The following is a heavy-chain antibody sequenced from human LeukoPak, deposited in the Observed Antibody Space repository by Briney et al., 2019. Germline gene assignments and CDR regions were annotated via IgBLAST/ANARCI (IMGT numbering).Heavy chain of an antibody. D-gene: IGHD3-22*01. V-gene: IGHV1-24*01. CDR1: GYTLTELS. CDR2: FDPEDGET. J-gene: IGHJ4*02. CDR3: AFLSYDSSGYPHFDY. Sequence: ASVKVSCKVSGYTLTELSMHWVRQAPGKGLEWMGGFDPEDGETIYAQKFQGRVTMTEDTSTDTAYMELSSLRSEDTAVYYCAFLSYDSSGYPHFDYWGQGTLVTVSS.